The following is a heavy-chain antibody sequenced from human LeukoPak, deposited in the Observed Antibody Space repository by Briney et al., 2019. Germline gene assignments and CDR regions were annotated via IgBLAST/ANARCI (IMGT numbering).Heavy chain of an antibody. V-gene: IGHV4-4*02. CDR3: ARWVSYYDGSGSYWIFSLFDP. CDR1: GGSISSSNW. CDR2: INHSGST. J-gene: IGHJ5*02. Sequence: PSETLSLTCAVSGGSISSSNWWSWVRQPPGKGLEWIGEINHSGSTNYNPSLKSRVTISVDTSKNQFSLKLSSVTAADTAVYYCARWVSYYDGSGSYWIFSLFDPWGQGTLVTVSS. D-gene: IGHD3-10*01.